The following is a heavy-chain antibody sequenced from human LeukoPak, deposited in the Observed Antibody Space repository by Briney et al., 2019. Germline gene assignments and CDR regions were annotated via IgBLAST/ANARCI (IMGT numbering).Heavy chain of an antibody. CDR1: GFTFSSYA. D-gene: IGHD2-15*01. Sequence: GGSLRLSCAASGFTFSSYAMSWVRQAPGKGLEWVSAISGSGGSTYYADSVKGRFTISRDNSKNTLYLQMNSLRAEDTAAYYCATALGYCSGGSCSKGYWGQGTLVTVSS. J-gene: IGHJ4*02. V-gene: IGHV3-23*01. CDR3: ATALGYCSGGSCSKGY. CDR2: ISGSGGST.